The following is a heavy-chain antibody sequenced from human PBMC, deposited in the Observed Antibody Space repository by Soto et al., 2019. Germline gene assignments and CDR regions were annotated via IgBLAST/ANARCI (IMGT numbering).Heavy chain of an antibody. J-gene: IGHJ6*02. CDR1: GFTFSSYA. CDR2: ISGSGGST. V-gene: IGHV3-23*01. CDR3: PRDLPGSGYYYYGGMDV. Sequence: EVQLLESGGGLVQPGGSLRLSCAASGFTFSSYAMSWVRQAPGKGLEWVSGISGSGGSTYYADSVKGRFTISRDNSKNPLYLQMNSLISEDTDVYYCPRDLPGSGYYYYGGMDVWGQGTTVTVS. D-gene: IGHD6-25*01.